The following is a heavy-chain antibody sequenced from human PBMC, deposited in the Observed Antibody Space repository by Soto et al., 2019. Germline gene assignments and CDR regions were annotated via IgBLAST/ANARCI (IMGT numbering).Heavy chain of an antibody. D-gene: IGHD3-16*01. CDR1: GGSISSGDYY. CDR3: AGGALASAWFDP. J-gene: IGHJ5*02. CDR2: IYSNEYT. Sequence: QVQLQESGPGLVKASQTLSITCTVSGGSISSGDYYWSWIRQPPGKGPEWIGYIYSNEYTSYEPSLKTRVTISLDRTKTRSSRSRNLVPAAATAVNTCAGGALASAWFDPWGQGTLVTVSS. V-gene: IGHV4-30-4*01.